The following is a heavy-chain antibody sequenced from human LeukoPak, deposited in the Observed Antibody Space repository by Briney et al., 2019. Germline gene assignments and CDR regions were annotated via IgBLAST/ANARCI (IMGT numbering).Heavy chain of an antibody. CDR3: ARASSGSSSWYDH. CDR2: IFYSGST. J-gene: IGHJ5*02. D-gene: IGHD6-13*01. V-gene: IGHV4-4*02. CDR1: GLTFTNAW. Sequence: GSLRLSCAASGLTFTNAWMSWVRQAPGKGLEWVASIFYSGSTYFNPPLKSRVTILVDTSKNQFSLKLSSVTAADTAVYYCARASSGSSSWYDHWGQGTLVTVSS.